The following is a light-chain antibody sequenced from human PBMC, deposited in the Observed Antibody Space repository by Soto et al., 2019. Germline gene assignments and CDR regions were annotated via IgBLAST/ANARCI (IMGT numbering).Light chain of an antibody. V-gene: IGKV3-11*01. CDR1: QSIGIY. J-gene: IGKJ5*01. CDR2: GAS. CDR3: QQYGTPRSVT. Sequence: EIVLTQSPATLSLSPGERDPLSCRASQSIGIYLAWYRQKPGQAPRLLIYGASNRATGIPARFSGSGFGTDFTLTISKVEPEDFAVYYCQQYGTPRSVTFGQGTRLEIK.